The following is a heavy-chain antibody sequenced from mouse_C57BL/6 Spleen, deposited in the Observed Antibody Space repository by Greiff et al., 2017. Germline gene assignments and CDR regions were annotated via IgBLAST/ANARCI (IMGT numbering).Heavy chain of an antibody. Sequence: VQVVESGPELVKPGASVKISCKASGYAFSSSWMNWVKQRPGKGLEWIGRIYPGDGATNYNGKFKGKATLTADKSSSTAYMQLSSLTSEDSAVYVCARSLITTVHFDYWGQGTTLTVSS. V-gene: IGHV1-82*01. D-gene: IGHD1-1*01. J-gene: IGHJ2*01. CDR3: ARSLITTVHFDY. CDR2: IYPGDGAT. CDR1: GYAFSSSW.